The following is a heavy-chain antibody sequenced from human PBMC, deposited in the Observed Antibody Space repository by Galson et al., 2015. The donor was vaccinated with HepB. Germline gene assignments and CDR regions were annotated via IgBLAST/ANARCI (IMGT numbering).Heavy chain of an antibody. J-gene: IGHJ4*02. V-gene: IGHV3-30*03. CDR1: AFTISNYG. Sequence: SLRLSCAASAFTISNYGMHWVRQAPGKGLEWVAVISYDGSTKYYADSVKGRFTISRDNSKNTLYLQMNSLRVEDTAVYYCARGVVVAGTGFDYWGQGILVTVSS. D-gene: IGHD6-19*01. CDR3: ARGVVVAGTGFDY. CDR2: ISYDGSTK.